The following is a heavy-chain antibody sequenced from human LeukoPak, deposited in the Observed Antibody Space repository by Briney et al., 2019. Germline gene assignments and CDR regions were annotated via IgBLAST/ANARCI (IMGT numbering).Heavy chain of an antibody. CDR2: TYYRSKWYN. J-gene: IGHJ5*02. CDR3: ARVGDSSWGNWFDP. CDR1: GDTVSSNSAA. D-gene: IGHD2-2*01. V-gene: IGHV6-1*01. Sequence: SQTLSLTCAISGDTVSSNSAAWNWIRQSPSRGLEWLGRTYYRSKWYNDYAVSVKSRITINPDTSKNQFSLQLNSVTPEDTAVYYCARVGDSSWGNWFDPWGQGILVTVSS.